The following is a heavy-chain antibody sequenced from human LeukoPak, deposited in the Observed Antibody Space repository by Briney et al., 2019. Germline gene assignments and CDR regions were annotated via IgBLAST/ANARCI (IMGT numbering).Heavy chain of an antibody. CDR3: ALLAVASDFDY. CDR1: GFPFSLFE. V-gene: IGHV3-48*03. J-gene: IGHJ4*02. CDR2: IASSGRTR. D-gene: IGHD6-19*01. Sequence: GGSLRLSCEVSGFPFSLFEINWVRQAPGKGLEWVSNIASSGRTRYYADSVKGRFSISRDNAKNSLYLQMNTLRVEDTGVYYCALLAVASDFDYWGQGALVTVSS.